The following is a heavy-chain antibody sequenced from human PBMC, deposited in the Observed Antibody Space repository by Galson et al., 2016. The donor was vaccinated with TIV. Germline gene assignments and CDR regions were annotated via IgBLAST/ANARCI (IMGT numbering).Heavy chain of an antibody. CDR3: ARDYDPLTGHSSFDC. J-gene: IGHJ4*02. Sequence: SVKVSCKASGYSFCDYHIHWVRQAPGQGLQWMGWINPKDGDTYYAQDFQGRVTMTRDTSFTTAYLEMSRLRSDDTALYYCARDYDPLTGHSSFDCWGQGTVVTVSS. CDR1: GYSFCDYH. CDR2: INPKDGDT. D-gene: IGHD3-9*01. V-gene: IGHV1-2*02.